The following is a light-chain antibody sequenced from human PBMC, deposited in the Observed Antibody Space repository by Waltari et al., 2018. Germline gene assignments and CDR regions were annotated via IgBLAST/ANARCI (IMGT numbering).Light chain of an antibody. CDR2: VVR. J-gene: IGLJ2*01. CDR3: TSYTSRGTLT. CDR1: STDIGTYNF. Sequence: QSALTQPASVSGSPGQSITISCTGTSTDIGTYNFVSWYREDPGQAPKLLIYVVRRPSGRSHRFAGSKSGGTASLTISGLQAEDEFYYYCTSYTSRGTLTFGGGTRVTVL. V-gene: IGLV2-14*01.